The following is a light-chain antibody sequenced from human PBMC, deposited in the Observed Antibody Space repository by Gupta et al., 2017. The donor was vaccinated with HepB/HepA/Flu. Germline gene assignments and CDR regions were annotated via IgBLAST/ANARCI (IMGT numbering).Light chain of an antibody. V-gene: IGLV4-69*01. CDR2: VNSDGTH. CDR3: QTWGPGFRV. J-gene: IGLJ3*02. Sequence: QLVLTHSPSASASLGSSVKLTCTLCSGHSTYAIAWHLQQPEKGPRYLMNVNSDGTHSKGDGIPDRFSGSSSGAERYLTISSLQSEDEGDYYCQTWGPGFRVFGGGTKLTVL. CDR1: SGHSTYA.